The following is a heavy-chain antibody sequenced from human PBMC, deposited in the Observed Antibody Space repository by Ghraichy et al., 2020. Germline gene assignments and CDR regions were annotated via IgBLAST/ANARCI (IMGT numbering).Heavy chain of an antibody. CDR1: GFTFDIAW. J-gene: IGHJ4*02. CDR2: IKSRRDGGTS. V-gene: IGHV3-15*06. Sequence: GGSLRLSCTVSGFTFDIAWMSWVRQAPGKGLEWVGHIKSRRDGGTSTYAAAVKGRFTISRDDSKFTLFLEMNSLKTEDTGLYYCPADRYCRSTTCPLTIDFWGQGTLVTVSS. CDR3: PADRYCRSTTCPLTIDF. D-gene: IGHD2-2*01.